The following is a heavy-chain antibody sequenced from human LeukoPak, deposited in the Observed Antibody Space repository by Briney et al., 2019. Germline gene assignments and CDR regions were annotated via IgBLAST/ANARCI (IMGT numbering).Heavy chain of an antibody. V-gene: IGHV1-8*01. CDR1: GYTFTSYD. Sequence: ASVKVSCKASGYTFTSYDINWVRQATGQGLEWMGWMNPNSGNTGYAQKFQGRVTMTRNTSISTAYMELSSLRSEDTAMYYCASPRGYSGYELDYWGQGTLVTVSS. J-gene: IGHJ4*02. CDR3: ASPRGYSGYELDY. D-gene: IGHD5-12*01. CDR2: MNPNSGNT.